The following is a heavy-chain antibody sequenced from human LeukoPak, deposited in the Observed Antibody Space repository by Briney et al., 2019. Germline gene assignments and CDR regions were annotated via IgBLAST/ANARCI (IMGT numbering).Heavy chain of an antibody. J-gene: IGHJ5*02. CDR1: GFNFSSCW. D-gene: IGHD3-22*01. CDR2: INSDGSST. CDR3: GRPYYCDSSANYNWFDP. V-gene: IGHV3-74*01. Sequence: GGSLRLSCAASGFNFSSCWMHWVRQAPGKGLVWVSRINSDGSSTSYADSVKGRFTVSRDNAKNTLYLQMNSLRAEDTAVYYCGRPYYCDSSANYNWFDPWGQGTLVTVSS.